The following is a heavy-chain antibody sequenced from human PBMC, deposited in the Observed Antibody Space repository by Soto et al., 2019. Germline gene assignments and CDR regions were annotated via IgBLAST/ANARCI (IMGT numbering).Heavy chain of an antibody. Sequence: NPSETLSLTCSVSGDSISTVDYFWALVRQPPGQALEYIGYIYKSATTYYNPSFESRVAISLDTSKSQFSLNVTSLTAADTAVYFCARGRYCLTGRCFPNWFDSWGQGTMVTVYS. J-gene: IGHJ5*01. D-gene: IGHD2-15*01. CDR1: GDSISTVDYF. V-gene: IGHV4-30-4*01. CDR3: ARGRYCLTGRCFPNWFDS. CDR2: IYKSATT.